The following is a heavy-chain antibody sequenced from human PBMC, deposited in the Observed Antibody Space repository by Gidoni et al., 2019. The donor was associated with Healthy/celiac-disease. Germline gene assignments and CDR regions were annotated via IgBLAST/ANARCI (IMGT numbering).Heavy chain of an antibody. CDR1: VFPFRDYY. CDR3: ARDRYSLAY. CDR2: ISSSGSTI. Sequence: VPLVEPGGDYVKPGGYLRLSCAASVFPFRDYYMSLIRQAPGKGLEWVSYISSSGSTIYYADSVKGRFTISRDNAKNSLYLQMNSLRAEDTAVYYCARDRYSLAYWGQGTLVTVSS. D-gene: IGHD1-1*01. V-gene: IGHV3-11*01. J-gene: IGHJ4*02.